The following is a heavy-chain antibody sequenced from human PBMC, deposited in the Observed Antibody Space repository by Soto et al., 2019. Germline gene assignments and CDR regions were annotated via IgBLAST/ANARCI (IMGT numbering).Heavy chain of an antibody. V-gene: IGHV1-2*04. CDR2: INPNSGGT. J-gene: IGHJ1*01. D-gene: IGHD3-10*01. CDR1: GYTFTGYD. CDR3: ARGAFGEVSFAF. Sequence: ASVKVSCKASGYTFTGYDMHWVRQAPGQGLEWVGWINPNSGGTNYAQKFQGWVTMTRDTSISTAYMELRSLRSDDTAVYYCARGAFGEVSFAFWDQGTQVPVSA.